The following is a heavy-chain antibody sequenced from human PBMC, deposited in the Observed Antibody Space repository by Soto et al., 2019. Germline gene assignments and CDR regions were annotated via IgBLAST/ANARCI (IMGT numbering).Heavy chain of an antibody. CDR3: ARPYGNLRGDAFDI. CDR1: GCSISSYY. CDR2: IYYSGST. J-gene: IGHJ3*02. D-gene: IGHD4-17*01. V-gene: IGHV4-59*01. Sequence: SETLSLTCTVSGCSISSYYWSWIRQPPGKGLEWIGYIYYSGSTNYNPSLKSRVTISVDTSKNQFSLKLSSVTAADTAVYYCARPYGNLRGDAFDIWGQGTMVTVSS.